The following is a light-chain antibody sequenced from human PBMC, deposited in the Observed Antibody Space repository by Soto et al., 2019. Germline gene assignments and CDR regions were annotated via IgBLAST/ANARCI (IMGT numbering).Light chain of an antibody. CDR1: SSDVGGYNY. CDR2: DVS. Sequence: QAASVSGSPGQSITISCTGTSSDVGGYNYVSWYQHHPGKAPKLLIYDVSNRPSGISNRFSGSKSDNTASLTISGLQPEDEADYYCSSYTTSNTRQIVFGTGTKLTVL. J-gene: IGLJ1*01. V-gene: IGLV2-14*03. CDR3: SSYTTSNTRQIV.